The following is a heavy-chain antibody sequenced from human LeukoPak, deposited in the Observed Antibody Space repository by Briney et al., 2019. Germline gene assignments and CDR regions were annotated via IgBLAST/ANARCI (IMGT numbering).Heavy chain of an antibody. Sequence: PSETLSLTCTVSGGSISSSSYYWGWVRRPPGKGLEWIGSIYYSGNTYYNPSLKSRVTISVDTSKNQFSLKLSSVTAADTAVYYCARHRTRDGSTSFDYWGQGTLVTVSS. CDR3: ARHRTRDGSTSFDY. D-gene: IGHD5-24*01. J-gene: IGHJ4*02. V-gene: IGHV4-39*01. CDR2: IYYSGNT. CDR1: GGSISSSSYY.